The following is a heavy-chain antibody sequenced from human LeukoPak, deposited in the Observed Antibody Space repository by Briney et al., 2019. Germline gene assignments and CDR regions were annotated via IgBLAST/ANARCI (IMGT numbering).Heavy chain of an antibody. CDR2: IDHENGAE. J-gene: IGHJ4*02. CDR3: ATEGDYSLDY. CDR1: GYSLSELL. D-gene: IGHD1-1*01. V-gene: IGHV1-24*01. Sequence: ASVKVSCKVSGYSLSELLIHRVRQSPGKGLEWMAGIDHENGAEVSAQKVEGRVTMTKDTSTDTAYMELSGLRPDDTAIYYCATEGDYSLDYWGQGTLVTVSS.